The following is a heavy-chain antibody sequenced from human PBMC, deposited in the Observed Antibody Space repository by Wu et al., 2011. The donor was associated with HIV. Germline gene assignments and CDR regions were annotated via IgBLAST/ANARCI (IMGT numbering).Heavy chain of an antibody. V-gene: IGHV1-69*14. J-gene: IGHJ4*02. CDR1: GGTFSSYA. CDR2: IIPIFGTT. Sequence: QVQLVQSGAGVKKPGSSVKVSCKASGGTFSSYAINWVRQAPGQGLEWMGGIIPIFGTTNYAQKFRGRVSITADKSTSTAYMELSSLRSEDTAMYYCARDFGGDGDSWGQGTLVTVSS. D-gene: IGHD2-21*01. CDR3: ARDFGGDGDS.